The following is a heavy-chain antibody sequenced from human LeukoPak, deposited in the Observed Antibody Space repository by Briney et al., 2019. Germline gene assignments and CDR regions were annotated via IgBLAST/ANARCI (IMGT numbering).Heavy chain of an antibody. J-gene: IGHJ4*02. CDR3: ARGSTRSSWYTDY. D-gene: IGHD6-13*01. Sequence: SETLSLTCTVSGGSISSGGFYWSWIRQHPGKGLEWIGYIYYSGSTYYNPSLKSRVTISVDTSKNQFSLKLSSVTAADTAVYYCARGSTRSSWYTDYWGQGTLVTVSS. V-gene: IGHV4-31*03. CDR2: IYYSGST. CDR1: GGSISSGGFY.